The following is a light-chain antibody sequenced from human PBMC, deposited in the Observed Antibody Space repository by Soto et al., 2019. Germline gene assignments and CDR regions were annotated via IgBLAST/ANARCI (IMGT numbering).Light chain of an antibody. V-gene: IGKV3-15*01. CDR3: QQYNNWPRT. J-gene: IGKJ1*01. CDR1: QSVNNN. Sequence: EIVMTQSPATLSVSPGERATLSCRASQSVNNNLAWYQQNPGQAPRLLIYGASTRATGVPATFSGSGSGTDFTLTISSLRSEDFALYYCQQYNNWPRTFGQGTKVDIK. CDR2: GAS.